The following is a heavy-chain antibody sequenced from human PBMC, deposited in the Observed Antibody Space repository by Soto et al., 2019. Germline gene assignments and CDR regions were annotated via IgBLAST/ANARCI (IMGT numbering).Heavy chain of an antibody. CDR2: IYYSGSTGST. CDR3: ARGIAVAGYYYYYGMDV. V-gene: IGHV4-59*12. D-gene: IGHD6-19*01. Sequence: SETLSLTCTVSGGSISSYYWSWIRQPPGKGLEWIGYIYYSGSTGSTNYNPSLKSRVTISVDTSKNQFSLKLSSVTAADTAVYYCARGIAVAGYYYYYGMDVWGQGTTVTVSS. J-gene: IGHJ6*02. CDR1: GGSISSYY.